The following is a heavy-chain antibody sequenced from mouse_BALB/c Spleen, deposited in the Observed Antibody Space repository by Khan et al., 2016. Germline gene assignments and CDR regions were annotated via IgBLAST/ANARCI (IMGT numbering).Heavy chain of an antibody. Sequence: QLEESGPGLVAPSQSLSITCTVSGFSLTNSGVHWIRQPPGKGLEWLGVIWPGGSTAYNSALMSRLSITKDHSQNQVFLKMISLQTDDTAMYYCARDDQDYDAWFASWGQGTLVIVSA. CDR1: GFSLTNSG. D-gene: IGHD2-4*01. J-gene: IGHJ3*01. V-gene: IGHV2-9*02. CDR3: ARDDQDYDAWFAS. CDR2: IWPGGST.